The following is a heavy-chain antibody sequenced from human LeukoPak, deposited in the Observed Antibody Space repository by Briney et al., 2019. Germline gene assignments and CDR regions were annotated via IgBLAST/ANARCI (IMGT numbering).Heavy chain of an antibody. J-gene: IGHJ4*02. CDR3: ARYRGHYVSLPSPFDY. CDR1: GYRFNDYW. CDR2: ISPDDSDT. V-gene: IGHV5-51*01. Sequence: PGESLEISCQGSGYRFNDYWIGWVRPVPGKGLEGMGIISPDDSDTRDTPSYSPSFQGQVTISTDQSISTAYLQWSSLKASDTAMYYCARYRGHYVSLPSPFDYWGQGTLVTVSS. D-gene: IGHD4-17*01.